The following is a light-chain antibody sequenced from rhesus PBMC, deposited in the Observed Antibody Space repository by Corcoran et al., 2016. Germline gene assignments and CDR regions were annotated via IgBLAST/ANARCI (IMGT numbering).Light chain of an antibody. CDR3: QHRHDTPFN. CDR2: AST. V-gene: IGKV1-74*01. Sequence: DIQMTQSPSSLSASVGDRVTITCRASENLNNYFHWYQQKPGKAPKLLIHASTTLQSGVPSRFSGSGCGTDYTVAISSLQPEDVATYYCQHRHDTPFNFGQGTKVEIK. J-gene: IGKJ2*01. CDR1: ENLNNY.